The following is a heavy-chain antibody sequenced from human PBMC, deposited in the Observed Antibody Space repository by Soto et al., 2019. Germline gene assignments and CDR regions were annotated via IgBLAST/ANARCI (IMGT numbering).Heavy chain of an antibody. CDR1: GYTFTSYA. CDR3: ARVTYDILTGSYYFDY. V-gene: IGHV1-3*01. Sequence: ASVKVSCKASGYTFTSYAMHLVRQAPGQRLEWMGWINAGNGNTKYSQKFQGRVTITRDTSASTAYMELSSLRSEDTAVYYCARVTYDILTGSYYFDYWGQGTLVTVSS. D-gene: IGHD3-9*01. J-gene: IGHJ4*02. CDR2: INAGNGNT.